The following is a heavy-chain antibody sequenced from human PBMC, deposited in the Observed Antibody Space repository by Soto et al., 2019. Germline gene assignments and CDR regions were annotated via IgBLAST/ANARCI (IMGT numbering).Heavy chain of an antibody. Sequence: NLSLTCTVTGGCISSGGYYVGWIRQHPGKGLEWIGYIYYSGSTYYNPSLKSRVTISVDTSKNQFSLKLSSVTAADTAVYYCARAHGYSYGLYWGQGTLVTVYS. CDR3: ARAHGYSYGLY. D-gene: IGHD5-18*01. J-gene: IGHJ4*02. CDR1: GGCISSGGYY. CDR2: IYYSGST. V-gene: IGHV4-31*03.